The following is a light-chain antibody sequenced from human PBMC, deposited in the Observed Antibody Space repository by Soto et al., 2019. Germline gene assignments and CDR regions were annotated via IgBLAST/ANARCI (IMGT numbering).Light chain of an antibody. CDR2: DAS. CDR1: SRDVGGYNY. V-gene: IGLV2-11*01. J-gene: IGLJ1*01. CDR3: CSYAGSYTLYV. Sequence: QSALTQPRSVSGSPGQSVTISCTGTSRDVGGYNYVSWYQQHPGKAPKLMIYDASERPSGVPDRFSGSKSGNTASLTISGLQAEDEADYYCCSYAGSYTLYVFGTGTKVTVL.